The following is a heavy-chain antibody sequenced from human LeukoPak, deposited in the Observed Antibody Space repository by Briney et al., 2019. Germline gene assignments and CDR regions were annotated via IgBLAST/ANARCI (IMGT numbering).Heavy chain of an antibody. J-gene: IGHJ4*02. CDR2: IYLSGPT. D-gene: IGHD6-19*01. CDR1: GGSLSSTNSG. Sequence: SETLSLTCAVSGGSLSSTNSGWRWVRQPPGKGLEWVGAIYLSGPTDYNPSLNRRVTISVDISTNPFSMKAHSVTAADPAVYYRARRVYTTSSSGWRLYSFDHWGQGTPITVSS. CDR3: ARRVYTTSSSGWRLYSFDH. V-gene: IGHV4-4*02.